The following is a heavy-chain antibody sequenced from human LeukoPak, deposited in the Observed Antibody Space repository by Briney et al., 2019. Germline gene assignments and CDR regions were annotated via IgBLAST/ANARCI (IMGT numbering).Heavy chain of an antibody. J-gene: IGHJ6*02. CDR3: ARGTVTSLYGMDV. V-gene: IGHV3-66*01. D-gene: IGHD4-17*01. CDR2: IHSGGST. Sequence: GGSLRLSCAASGFTVSSNYMSWVRQAPGKGLEWVSVIHSGGSTYYADSVKGRFTISRDNSKNTLYLQMNSLRAEDTAVYYCARGTVTSLYGMDVWGQGTTVTVSS. CDR1: GFTVSSNY.